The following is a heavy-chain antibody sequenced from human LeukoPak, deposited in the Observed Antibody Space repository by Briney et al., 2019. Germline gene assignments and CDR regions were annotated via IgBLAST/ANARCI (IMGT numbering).Heavy chain of an antibody. CDR1: SGSISTSNYY. D-gene: IGHD3-16*01. CDR2: IFYSGST. Sequence: SETLSLTCTVSSGSISTSNYYWGWVRQPPGKALEWIGNIFYSGSTYYNPSLKSRVIMSVDTSKNQFSLKLSSVTAADTAVYYCAREGGGFDYWGQGTLVTVSS. J-gene: IGHJ4*02. V-gene: IGHV4-39*07. CDR3: AREGGGFDY.